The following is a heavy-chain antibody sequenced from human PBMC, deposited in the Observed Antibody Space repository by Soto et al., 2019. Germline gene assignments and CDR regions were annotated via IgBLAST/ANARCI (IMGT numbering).Heavy chain of an antibody. V-gene: IGHV4-4*02. CDR1: SGSISSSNW. D-gene: IGHD6-19*01. CDR2: IYHSGST. CDR3: AGRHGYSSGWYLNS. Sequence: QVQLQESGPGLVKPSGTLSLTCAVSSGSISSSNWWSWVRQPPGKGLEWIGEIYHSGSTNYNPSLKSRVTISVDESKNQFSLKLSSVPAADTAVYYCAGRHGYSSGWYLNSWGQGTLVTVSS. J-gene: IGHJ4*02.